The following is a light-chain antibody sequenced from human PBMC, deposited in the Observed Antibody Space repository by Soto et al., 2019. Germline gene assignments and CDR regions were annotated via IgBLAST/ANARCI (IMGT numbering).Light chain of an antibody. CDR2: DSS. J-gene: IGKJ4*01. V-gene: IGKV3-11*01. Sequence: ETVLTQSPATLSLSPGEGATLSCRASQSVSTYLAWYQHKPGQAPRLLIYDSSNRATGIPARFSGSGSGTDFTLTISSLEPEDSAVYYCQQHTNWPLTFGGGTKVEI. CDR3: QQHTNWPLT. CDR1: QSVSTY.